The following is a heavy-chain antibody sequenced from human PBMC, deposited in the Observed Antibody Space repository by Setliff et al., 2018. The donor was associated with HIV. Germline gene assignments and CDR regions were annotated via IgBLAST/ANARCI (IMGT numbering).Heavy chain of an antibody. J-gene: IGHJ3*02. CDR3: AKLSRLTSLRNAFDI. D-gene: IGHD3-10*01. Sequence: PSETLSLTCTVSSGPISSGGYFWGWSRQHPGKGLEWIGYIYYTGSTYYNPSLKSRVTISIDTSKNQFSLNLSSVTAADSAVYYCAKLSRLTSLRNAFDIWGQGAVVTVSS. CDR2: IYYTGST. CDR1: SGPISSGGYF. V-gene: IGHV4-31*03.